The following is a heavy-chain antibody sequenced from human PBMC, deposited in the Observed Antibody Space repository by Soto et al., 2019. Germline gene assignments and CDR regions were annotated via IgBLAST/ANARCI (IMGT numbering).Heavy chain of an antibody. D-gene: IGHD3-16*01. CDR1: GFTFSSYA. CDR3: AKSPGNKKGAYYYYYYMDV. Sequence: EVQLLESGGGLVQPGGSPRLSCAASGFTFSSYAMSWVRQAPGKGLEWVSAISGSGGSTYYADSVKGRFTISRDNSKNTLYLQMNSLRAEDTAVYYCAKSPGNKKGAYYYYYYMDVWGKGTTVTVSS. CDR2: ISGSGGST. J-gene: IGHJ6*03. V-gene: IGHV3-23*01.